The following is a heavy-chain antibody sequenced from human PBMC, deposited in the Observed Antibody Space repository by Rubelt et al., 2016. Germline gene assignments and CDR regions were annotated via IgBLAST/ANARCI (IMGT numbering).Heavy chain of an antibody. CDR3: ARSFMVVSAIDY. D-gene: IGHD2-15*01. CDR1: VGSISSNSYY. J-gene: IGHJ4*02. CDR2: FSYSGRT. V-gene: IGHV4-39*07. Sequence: QLQLQESGPGLVKPSETLSLTCTVSVGSISSNSYYWGWIRQPPGKGLEWIGSFSYSGRTYYNPSLKSRVTISEETSKNQLSRKMRSWTAAETAVYYCARSFMVVSAIDYWGQGTLVTVSS.